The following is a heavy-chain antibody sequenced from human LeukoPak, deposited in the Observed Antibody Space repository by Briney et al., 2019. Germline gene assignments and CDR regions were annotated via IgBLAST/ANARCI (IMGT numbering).Heavy chain of an antibody. D-gene: IGHD1-26*01. J-gene: IGHJ4*02. CDR1: GGSISNNY. Sequence: PSETLSLTCTVSGGSISNNYWSWIRQPPGKGLEWIGYIHYSGSTYYNPSLKSRVTISVDTSKNQFSLKLSSVTAADTAVYYCAREGRWELLHYWGQGTLVTVSS. CDR2: IHYSGST. CDR3: AREGRWELLHY. V-gene: IGHV4-59*12.